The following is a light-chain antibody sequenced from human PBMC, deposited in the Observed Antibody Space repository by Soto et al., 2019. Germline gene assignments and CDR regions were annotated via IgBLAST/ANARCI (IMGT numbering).Light chain of an antibody. CDR1: SSNIGSNS. Sequence: QAVVTQPPSASGTPGQRVTISCSGRSSNIGSNSVNWFQQFPGAAPKVLIYYNNRRPSGVPDRCSGSKSGTSASLAISGLQSEDEADYYCAAWYDSLNGVIFGGGTTLTV. V-gene: IGLV1-44*01. J-gene: IGLJ2*01. CDR2: YNN. CDR3: AAWYDSLNGVI.